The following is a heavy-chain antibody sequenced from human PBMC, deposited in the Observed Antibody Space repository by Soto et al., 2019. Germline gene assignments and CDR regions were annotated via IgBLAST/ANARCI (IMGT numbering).Heavy chain of an antibody. V-gene: IGHV5-51*01. CDR3: ASFLGFEGAGTRRYYFDY. Sequence: PGESLKISCKGSGYSFTNYWIGWVRQMPGKGLEWMGIIYPGDSDTRYSPSFQGQVTISADKSISTAYLQWSSLKASDTAMYYCASFLGFEGAGTRRYYFDYWGRGTLVTVSS. D-gene: IGHD6-13*01. J-gene: IGHJ4*02. CDR1: GYSFTNYW. CDR2: IYPGDSDT.